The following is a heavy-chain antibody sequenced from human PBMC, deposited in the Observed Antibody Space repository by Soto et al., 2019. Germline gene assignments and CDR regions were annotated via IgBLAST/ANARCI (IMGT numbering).Heavy chain of an antibody. Sequence: GGSLRLSCAASGFTFSDYYMSWIRQAPGKGLEWASYISSSSSYTNYADSVKGRFTISRDNAKNSLYLQMNSLRAEDTAVYYCARGGGPDYYYGMDVWGQGTTVTVSS. CDR3: ARGGGPDYYYGMDV. J-gene: IGHJ6*02. D-gene: IGHD2-15*01. CDR2: ISSSSSYT. V-gene: IGHV3-11*06. CDR1: GFTFSDYY.